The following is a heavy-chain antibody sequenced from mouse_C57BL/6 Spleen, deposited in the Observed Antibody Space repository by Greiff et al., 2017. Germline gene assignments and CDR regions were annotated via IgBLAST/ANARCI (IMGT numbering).Heavy chain of an antibody. CDR2: IYPGSGNT. V-gene: IGHV1-76*01. D-gene: IGHD2-5*01. Sequence: QVHVKQSGAELVRPGASVKLSCKASGYTFTDYYINWVKQRPGQGLEWIARIYPGSGNTYYNEKFKGKATLTAEKSSSTAYMQLSSLTSEDSAVYFCARGDYSNYAMDYWGQGTSVTVSS. CDR3: ARGDYSNYAMDY. J-gene: IGHJ4*01. CDR1: GYTFTDYY.